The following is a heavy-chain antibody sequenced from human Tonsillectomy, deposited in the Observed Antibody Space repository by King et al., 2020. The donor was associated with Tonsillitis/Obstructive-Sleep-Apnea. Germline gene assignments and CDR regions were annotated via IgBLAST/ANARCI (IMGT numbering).Heavy chain of an antibody. J-gene: IGHJ6*02. D-gene: IGHD6-6*01. CDR2: IYYSGST. Sequence: QLQESGPGLVKPSETLSLTCTVSGGSISSYYWSWIRQPPGKGLEWIGYIYYSGSTNYNPSLKSRVTISVDTSKNQFSLKLSSVTAADTAVYYCARTGMTRFEYSSSFPYHHCTMDVWGQGTTVTVSS. CDR3: ARTGMTRFEYSSSFPYHHCTMDV. CDR1: GGSISSYY. V-gene: IGHV4-59*01.